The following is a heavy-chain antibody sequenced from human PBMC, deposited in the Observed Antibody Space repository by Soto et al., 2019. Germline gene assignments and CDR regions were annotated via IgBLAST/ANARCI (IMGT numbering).Heavy chain of an antibody. CDR1: GFNFNSYW. V-gene: IGHV3-7*03. CDR3: ARWESGDWYLGG. CDR2: INPDAVRN. D-gene: IGHD2-21*02. Sequence: EVQLVESGGGLVQPGGSLSLSCAAAGFNFNSYWMRWVRQAPGKGLEWVASINPDAVRNYFADSVKGRFTISRDSADNSLYLQMIGLRAEDTAVYYCARWESGDWYLGGWGQGTLVTVSS. J-gene: IGHJ4*02.